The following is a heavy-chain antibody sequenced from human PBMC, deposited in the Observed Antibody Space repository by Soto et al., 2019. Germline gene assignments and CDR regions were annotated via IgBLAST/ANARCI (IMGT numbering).Heavy chain of an antibody. Sequence: PSETLSLTCTVSGGSISSYYWSWIRQPPGKGLEWIGYIYYSGSTNYNPSLKSRVTISVDTSKNQFSLKLSSVTAADTAVYYCARGRRSSSWLSGWFDPWGQGTLVTVSS. J-gene: IGHJ5*02. CDR1: GGSISSYY. D-gene: IGHD6-13*01. V-gene: IGHV4-59*01. CDR2: IYYSGST. CDR3: ARGRRSSSWLSGWFDP.